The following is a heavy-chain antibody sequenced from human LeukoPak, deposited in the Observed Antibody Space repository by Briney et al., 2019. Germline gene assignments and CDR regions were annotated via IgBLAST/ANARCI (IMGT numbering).Heavy chain of an antibody. V-gene: IGHV3-64*01. CDR1: GFTFSSYA. CDR2: ISSNGGST. Sequence: PGGSLRLSCAASGFTFSSYAMHWVRQAPGKGLEYVSAISSNGGSTYYANSVKGRFTISRDNSKNTLYLQMGSLRAEDMAVYYCARAVSLIAAAGTLSDAFDIWGQGTMVTVSS. D-gene: IGHD6-13*01. CDR3: ARAVSLIAAAGTLSDAFDI. J-gene: IGHJ3*02.